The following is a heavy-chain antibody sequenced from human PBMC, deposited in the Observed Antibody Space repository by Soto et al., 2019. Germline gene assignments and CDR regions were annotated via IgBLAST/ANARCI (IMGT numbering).Heavy chain of an antibody. CDR3: FKKRGRVTTGCHFDY. CDR2: IHGGGNSA. J-gene: IGHJ4*02. CDR1: GFTFSGYA. V-gene: IGHV3-23*01. D-gene: IGHD4-17*01. Sequence: EVQLLESGGDLVQPGRSLRLSCAASGFTFSGYAMSWVRQAPGKGLERVSVIHGGGNSAYSADSVKGRCTISRDNSKNTLYLQMSSLRGGDTDVYYCFKKRGRVTTGCHFDYWGQGPLVTVSS.